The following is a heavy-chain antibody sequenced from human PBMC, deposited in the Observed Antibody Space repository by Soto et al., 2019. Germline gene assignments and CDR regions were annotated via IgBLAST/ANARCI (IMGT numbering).Heavy chain of an antibody. J-gene: IGHJ4*02. CDR3: ARLGSVTSYYFDY. D-gene: IGHD4-17*01. CDR1: GGSFSGYY. CDR2: INHSGST. V-gene: IGHV4-34*01. Sequence: SETLSLTCAVYGGSFSGYYWSWIRQPPGKGLEWIGEINHSGSTNYNPSLKSRVTISVDTSKNQFSLKVSSVTAADTAVYYCARLGSVTSYYFDYWGQGTLVTVSS.